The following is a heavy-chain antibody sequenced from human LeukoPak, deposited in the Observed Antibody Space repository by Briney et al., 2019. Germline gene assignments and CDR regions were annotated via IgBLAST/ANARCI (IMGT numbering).Heavy chain of an antibody. J-gene: IGHJ4*02. CDR2: TSNSGTTT. V-gene: IGHV3-48*03. CDR3: ARKGEWDMVRGALDY. CDR1: EFTFSSYE. Sequence: GGSLRLSCAASEFTFSSYEMNWVRQAPGKGLEWVSYTSNSGTTTYYADSVKGRFTISRDNAKSSLYLQMNSLRAEDTAVYYCARKGEWDMVRGALDYWGQGTLVTVSS. D-gene: IGHD3-10*01.